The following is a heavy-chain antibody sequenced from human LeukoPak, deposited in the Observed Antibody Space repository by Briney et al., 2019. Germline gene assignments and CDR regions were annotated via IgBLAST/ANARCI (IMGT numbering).Heavy chain of an antibody. D-gene: IGHD1-26*01. CDR3: AAWGKWELPYENPFDY. J-gene: IGHJ4*02. CDR2: IKKDGSEK. CDR1: GFTFSSHW. V-gene: IGHV3-7*01. Sequence: PGGSLRLSCAASGFTFSSHWMSWVRQAPGKGLEWVANIKKDGSEKYYVDAVKGRFTISRDNAKNSLHLQMNSLRAEDTAVYYCAAWGKWELPYENPFDYWGQGTLVTVSS.